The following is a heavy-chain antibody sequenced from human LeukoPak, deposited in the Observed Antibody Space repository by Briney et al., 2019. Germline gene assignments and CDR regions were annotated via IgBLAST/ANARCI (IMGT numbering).Heavy chain of an antibody. Sequence: SETLSLTCTVSGGSISSYYWSWIRQPPGKGLEWIGYFYYSENTNYNPSLKSRVTMSVDTSKNQFSLKLSSVTAADTAVYYCARETTVVEDYFDYWGQGTLVTVSS. D-gene: IGHD4-23*01. CDR3: ARETTVVEDYFDY. CDR2: FYYSENT. CDR1: GGSISSYY. V-gene: IGHV4-59*01. J-gene: IGHJ4*02.